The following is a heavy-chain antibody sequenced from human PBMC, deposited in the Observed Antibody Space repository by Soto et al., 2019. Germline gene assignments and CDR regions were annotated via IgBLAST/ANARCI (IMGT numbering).Heavy chain of an antibody. J-gene: IGHJ4*02. D-gene: IGHD3-10*01. CDR2: ISGSGGST. CDR3: AKDLWFGELLYGFDY. V-gene: IGHV3-23*01. CDR1: GFTFSSYA. Sequence: EVQLLESGGGLVQPGGSLRLSCAASGFTFSSYAMSWVRQAPGQGLEWVSAISGSGGSTYYADSVKGRFTISRDNPKNTLNLQMNSLRAENTAVYYCAKDLWFGELLYGFDYWGQGTLVTGSS.